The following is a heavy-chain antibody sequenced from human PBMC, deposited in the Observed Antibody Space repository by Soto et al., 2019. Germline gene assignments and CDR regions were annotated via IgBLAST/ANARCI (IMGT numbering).Heavy chain of an antibody. CDR2: MYAGGTT. CDR1: GFTVSSSY. J-gene: IGHJ5*02. V-gene: IGHV3-66*01. Sequence: EMQLVESGEGLVQPGGSLRLSCAASGFTVSSSYMTWVRQAPGKGLEWVSVMYAGGTTYYAGSVKGRFTFFRDNSKNMLYLQMNNLRAEDTAVYYCAREFRDGSNTRLAFDPWGQGTLVTVSS. D-gene: IGHD2-15*01. CDR3: AREFRDGSNTRLAFDP.